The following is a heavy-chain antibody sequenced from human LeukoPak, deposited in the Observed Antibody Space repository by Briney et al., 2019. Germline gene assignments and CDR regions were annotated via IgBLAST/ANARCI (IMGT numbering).Heavy chain of an antibody. J-gene: IGHJ4*02. CDR3: ARDGGWYFDY. V-gene: IGHV3-48*02. Sequence: GGSLRLSCAASGFTFSFYRMNWVRQAPGKGLEWVSYISSSSTIYYADSVKGRFTISRDNAKNSLYLQMSSLRDEDTAVYYCARDGGWYFDYWGQGTLVTVSS. D-gene: IGHD3-16*01. CDR1: GFTFSFYR. CDR2: ISSSSTI.